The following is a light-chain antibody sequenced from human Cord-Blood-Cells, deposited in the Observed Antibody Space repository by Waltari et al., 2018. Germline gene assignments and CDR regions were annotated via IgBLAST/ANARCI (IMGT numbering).Light chain of an antibody. Sequence: QSALTQPSSVSGSPGQSITLSLTGTSSDVGGYNYVSWYQQHPGNAPKLMIYDVSKRPSGVSNRFSGSKSGHTASLTISGLQAEDEADYYCSSYTSSSTLVFGGGTKLTVL. CDR1: SSDVGGYNY. CDR2: DVS. CDR3: SSYTSSSTLV. J-gene: IGLJ2*01. V-gene: IGLV2-14*01.